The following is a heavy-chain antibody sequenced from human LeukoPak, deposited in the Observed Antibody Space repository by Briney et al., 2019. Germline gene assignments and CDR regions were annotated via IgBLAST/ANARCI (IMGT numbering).Heavy chain of an antibody. CDR3: AEAPGGITIFGVVIPGFDY. V-gene: IGHV3-23*01. CDR1: GFTFSSYA. CDR2: TSGSGGST. D-gene: IGHD3-3*01. J-gene: IGHJ4*02. Sequence: GGSLRLSCAASGFTFSSYAMSWVRQAPGKGLEWVSATSGSGGSTYYADSVKGRFTISRDNSKNTLYLQMNSLRAEDTAVYYCAEAPGGITIFGVVIPGFDYWGQGTLVTVSS.